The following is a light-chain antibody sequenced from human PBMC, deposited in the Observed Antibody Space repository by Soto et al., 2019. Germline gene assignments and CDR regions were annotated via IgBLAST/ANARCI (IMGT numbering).Light chain of an antibody. Sequence: QLVLTQSSSASASLGSSVKLTCTLSSGHSSYIIAWHHQQPGKAPRYLMKLEGSGSYNKGSGVPDRFSGSSSGADRYLTISYLQFEDEANYYCETWDSNTRVFGGGTQLTVL. V-gene: IGLV4-60*02. J-gene: IGLJ2*01. CDR1: SGHSSYI. CDR2: LEGSGSY. CDR3: ETWDSNTRV.